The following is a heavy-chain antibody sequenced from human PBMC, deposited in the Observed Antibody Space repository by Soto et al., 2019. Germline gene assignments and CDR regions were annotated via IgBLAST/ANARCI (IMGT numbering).Heavy chain of an antibody. CDR2: IIPIFGTA. CDR1: GGTFSSYA. CDR3: ARGSVAGPPGYYGMDV. V-gene: IGHV1-69*05. D-gene: IGHD6-19*01. Sequence: GASVKVSCKASGGTFSSYAISWVLQAPGQGLEWMGGIIPIFGTANYAQKFQGRVTMTRDTSISTAYMELSRLRSDDTAVYYCARGSVAGPPGYYGMDVWGQGTTVTVSS. J-gene: IGHJ6*02.